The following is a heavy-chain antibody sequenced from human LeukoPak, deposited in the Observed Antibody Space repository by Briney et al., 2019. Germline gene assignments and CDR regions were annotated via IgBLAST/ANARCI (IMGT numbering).Heavy chain of an antibody. V-gene: IGHV1-18*01. CDR1: GYTFTSYG. Sequence: ASVKVSCKASGYTFTSYGISWVRQAPGQGLEWMGWISAYNGNTNYAQKLQGRATMTTDTSTSTAYMELRSLRSDDTAVYYCARDLAVGWNDPTNYYYYGMDVWGQGTTVTVSS. J-gene: IGHJ6*02. CDR3: ARDLAVGWNDPTNYYYYGMDV. D-gene: IGHD1-1*01. CDR2: ISAYNGNT.